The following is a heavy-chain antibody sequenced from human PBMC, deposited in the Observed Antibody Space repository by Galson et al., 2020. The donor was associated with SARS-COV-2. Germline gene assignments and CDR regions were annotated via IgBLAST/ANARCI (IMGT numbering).Heavy chain of an antibody. CDR1: GFTFDDYA. CDR2: ISWDGGST. Sequence: GESLKISCAASGFTFDDYAMHWVRQAPGKGLEWVSLISWDGGSTYYADSVKGRFTISRDNSKNSLYLQMNSLRAEDTALYYCATHWSSDYDSSGYPLSRWGQGTLVTVSS. V-gene: IGHV3-43D*03. J-gene: IGHJ4*02. D-gene: IGHD3-22*01. CDR3: ATHWSSDYDSSGYPLSR.